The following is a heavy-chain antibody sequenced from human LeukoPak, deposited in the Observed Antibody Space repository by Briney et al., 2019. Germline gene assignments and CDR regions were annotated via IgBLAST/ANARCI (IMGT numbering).Heavy chain of an antibody. CDR3: AKDPRRSDP. D-gene: IGHD5-24*01. V-gene: IGHV3-23*01. CDR1: GFTFSSNA. Sequence: PGGSLRLSCTGSGFTFSSNAMSWVRQAPGKGLEWVSGISDSGGSTYYADSVKGRFTISRDNSKNTLYLQMNSLRAEDTAIYYCAKDPRRSDPWGQGTLVTVSS. CDR2: ISDSGGST. J-gene: IGHJ5*02.